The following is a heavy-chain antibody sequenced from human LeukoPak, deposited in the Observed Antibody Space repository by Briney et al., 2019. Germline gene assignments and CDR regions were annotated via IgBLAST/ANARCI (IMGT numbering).Heavy chain of an antibody. D-gene: IGHD5-18*01. J-gene: IGHJ4*02. CDR1: GYTFTSYY. V-gene: IGHV1-46*01. Sequence: GASVKVSCKASGYTFTSYYMHWVRQAPGQGLEWTGIINPSGGSTSYAQKFQGRVTMTRDTSTSTVYMELSSLRSEDTAVYYCARENVDTAMAYWGQGTLVTVSS. CDR2: INPSGGST. CDR3: ARENVDTAMAY.